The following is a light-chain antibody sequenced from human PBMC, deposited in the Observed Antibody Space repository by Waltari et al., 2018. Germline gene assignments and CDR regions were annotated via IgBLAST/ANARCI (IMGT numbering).Light chain of an antibody. V-gene: IGKV3-15*01. CDR1: QSVSSN. CDR2: GAS. CDR3: QQYNNWPRV. Sequence: EIVMTQSPASLSVSPGERATLSCRASQSVSSNLAWYQQKPGQAPRLLLYGASTRATGIPARFSGSGSGTEFTLTISSLQSEDFAVYYCQQYNNWPRVFGPGTKVDIK. J-gene: IGKJ3*01.